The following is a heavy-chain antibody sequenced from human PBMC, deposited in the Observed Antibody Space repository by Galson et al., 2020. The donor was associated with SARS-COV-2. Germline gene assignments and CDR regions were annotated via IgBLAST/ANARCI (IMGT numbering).Heavy chain of an antibody. CDR3: ATFPTAVDS. CDR2: INDRSNYI. CDR1: GFTFSDYS. V-gene: IGHV3-21*01. D-gene: IGHD2-2*01. J-gene: IGHJ4*02. Sequence: GESLKISCAASGFTFSDYSMNWVRQAPGKGLEWVSSINDRSNYIFYADSVKGRFTISRDNAKNSLYLQMNSLRIEDTAVYFCATFPTAVDSWGQGTLVTVSS.